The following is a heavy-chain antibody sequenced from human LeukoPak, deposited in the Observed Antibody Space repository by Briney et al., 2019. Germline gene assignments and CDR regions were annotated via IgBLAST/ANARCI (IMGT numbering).Heavy chain of an antibody. D-gene: IGHD2-15*01. CDR1: GYSFINYH. CDR3: ARDDRDVVVVAASY. J-gene: IGHJ4*02. V-gene: IGHV1-46*01. Sequence: EASVKVSCKASGYSFINYHIHWVRQAPGQGLEWMGIINPSGAGTSFPQKFQGRLTMTRDMSTSTVYMELNSLRSQDTAVYYCARDDRDVVVVAASYWGQGTLVTVSS. CDR2: INPSGAGT.